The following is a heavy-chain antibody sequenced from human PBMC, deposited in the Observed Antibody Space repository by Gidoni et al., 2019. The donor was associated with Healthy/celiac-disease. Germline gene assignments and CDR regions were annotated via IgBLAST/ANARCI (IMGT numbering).Heavy chain of an antibody. V-gene: IGHV3-23*01. CDR1: GFSFSSYA. CDR3: AKVLVVTAIPRYFDY. CDR2: ISGSGGST. D-gene: IGHD2-21*02. J-gene: IGHJ4*02. Sequence: EVQLLESGGGLVQPGGSLRLSCAASGFSFSSYAMTWVRQAPGKGLEWVSAISGSGGSTYYVDAVKGRFTISRDNSKNTLYLKMNSMRAEETAVYYCAKVLVVTAIPRYFDYWGQGTLVTVSS.